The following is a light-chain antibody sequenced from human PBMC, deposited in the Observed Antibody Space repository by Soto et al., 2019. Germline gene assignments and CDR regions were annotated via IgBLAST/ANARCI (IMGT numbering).Light chain of an antibody. CDR2: AAS. J-gene: IGKJ4*01. Sequence: DIQMTQSPSSVSASVGDRVTITCRASQGISSWLAWYPQKLGKAPKLLIYAASSLKSGVPSRFSGSGSGTDFTLTISSLQPEDFATYDCQQTNSFPLTFGGGTKVEIK. V-gene: IGKV1-12*01. CDR1: QGISSW. CDR3: QQTNSFPLT.